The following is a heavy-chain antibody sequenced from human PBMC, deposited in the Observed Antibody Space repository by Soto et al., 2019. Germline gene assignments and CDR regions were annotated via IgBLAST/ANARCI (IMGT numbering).Heavy chain of an antibody. Sequence: EGSLRLSCASSGFTLSMSAVNWVRQAPGKGLEWVSYTSDSGDRTYYADSVKGRFTISRDRSKNTVSLQMDSLRAEDTAVYYCAKDRGIIVKAGDAFDVWGQGTKVTVSS. CDR3: AKDRGIIVKAGDAFDV. CDR2: TSDSGDRT. V-gene: IGHV3-23*01. CDR1: GFTLSMSA. D-gene: IGHD3-16*02. J-gene: IGHJ3*01.